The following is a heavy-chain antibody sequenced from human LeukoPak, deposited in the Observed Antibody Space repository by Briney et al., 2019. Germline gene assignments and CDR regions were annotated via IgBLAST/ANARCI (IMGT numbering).Heavy chain of an antibody. J-gene: IGHJ3*02. V-gene: IGHV3-7*01. CDR3: AREAMVRGVPDAFDI. CDR1: GFSFRSYW. D-gene: IGHD3-10*01. CDR2: IKQDGIEK. Sequence: GGSLRLSCVASGFSFRSYWMDWVRQAPGKGLEWVANIKQDGIEKYFVDSVKGRFAISRDNAKNSLYLQMNNLRAEDTAVYYCAREAMVRGVPDAFDIWGQGTVVTVSS.